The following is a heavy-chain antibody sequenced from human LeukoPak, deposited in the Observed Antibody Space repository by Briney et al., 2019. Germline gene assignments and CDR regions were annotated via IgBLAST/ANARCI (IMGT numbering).Heavy chain of an antibody. V-gene: IGHV1-2*04. CDR1: GYTFTGYY. J-gene: IGHJ4*02. Sequence: ASVKVSCKASGYTFTGYYMHWVRQAPGQGLEWMGWINPNSGGTNYAQKFQGWVTMTRDTSISTAYMELSSLRSDDTAVYYCARVASNWNDEEDFDYWGQGTLVTVSS. CDR3: ARVASNWNDEEDFDY. D-gene: IGHD1-20*01. CDR2: INPNSGGT.